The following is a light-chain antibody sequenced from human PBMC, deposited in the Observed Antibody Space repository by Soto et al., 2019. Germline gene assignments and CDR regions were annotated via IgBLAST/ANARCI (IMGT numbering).Light chain of an antibody. J-gene: IGKJ1*01. CDR3: QQHHSTPWT. Sequence: DIVMTQSPDSLAVSLGERATINCKSSQNILHNSRNKNYLAWYQQKPGQPPKLLIYWASNRESGVPDRFSGCGSGTAFSLTISSLQAEDVAVYYCQQHHSTPWTFGQGTKMEIK. V-gene: IGKV4-1*01. CDR2: WAS. CDR1: QNILHNSRNKNY.